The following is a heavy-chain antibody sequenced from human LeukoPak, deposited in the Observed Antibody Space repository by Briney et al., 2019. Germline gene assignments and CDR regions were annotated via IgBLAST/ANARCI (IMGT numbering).Heavy chain of an antibody. V-gene: IGHV1-69*06. CDR2: IIPIFGTA. J-gene: IGHJ6*03. CDR1: GGTFSSYA. Sequence: VKVSCKASGGTFSSYAISWVRQAPGQGLEWMGGIIPIFGTANYAQKFQGRVTITADKSTSTAYMELSSLRSEDTAVYYCARDNGGTAMAYYYYYYMDVWGKGTTVTISS. CDR3: ARDNGGTAMAYYYYYYMDV. D-gene: IGHD5-18*01.